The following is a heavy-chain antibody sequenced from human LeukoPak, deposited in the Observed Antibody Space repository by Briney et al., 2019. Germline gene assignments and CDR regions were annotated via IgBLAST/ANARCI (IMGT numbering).Heavy chain of an antibody. Sequence: PSETLSLTCAVYGGSFNGYYWSWIRQPPGKGLEWIGEINHSGSTNYNPSLKSRVTISVDTSKNQFSLKLSSVTAADTAVYYCARWGSGWYYFDYWGQGTLVTVSS. CDR1: GGSFNGYY. CDR2: INHSGST. J-gene: IGHJ4*02. CDR3: ARWGSGWYYFDY. V-gene: IGHV4-34*01. D-gene: IGHD6-19*01.